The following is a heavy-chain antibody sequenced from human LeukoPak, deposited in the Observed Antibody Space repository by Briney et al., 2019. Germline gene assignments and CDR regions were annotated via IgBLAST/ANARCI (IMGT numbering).Heavy chain of an antibody. J-gene: IGHJ4*02. V-gene: IGHV3-21*06. D-gene: IGHD3-22*01. CDR2: INPRSNFI. Sequence: GGSLRLYCSASGFTFSTSAMSWVRQAPGKALEWVSSINPRSNFIDYAGSVRGRFTISRDNARNSLYLQMNSLRAEDTAVYYCATSGRPQDSSGYYYYAYWGQGTLVTVSS. CDR1: GFTFSTSA. CDR3: ATSGRPQDSSGYYYYAY.